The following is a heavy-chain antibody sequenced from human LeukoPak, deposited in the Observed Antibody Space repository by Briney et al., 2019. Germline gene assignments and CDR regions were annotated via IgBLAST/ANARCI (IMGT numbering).Heavy chain of an antibody. CDR2: ISGSGGST. D-gene: IGHD3-10*01. J-gene: IGHJ3*02. CDR1: GFTFSSYG. CDR3: AREWGFYGSGTYGAFDI. Sequence: PGGTLRLSCAASGFTFSSYGMSWFRQAPGKGLEWVSAISGSGGSTYYADSVKGRFTISRDNSKNTLYLQMNSLRAEDTAVYYCAREWGFYGSGTYGAFDIWGQGTMVTVSS. V-gene: IGHV3-23*01.